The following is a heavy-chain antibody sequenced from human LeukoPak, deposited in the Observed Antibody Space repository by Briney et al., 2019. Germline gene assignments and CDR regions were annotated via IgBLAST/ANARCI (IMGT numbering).Heavy chain of an antibody. CDR3: AGSDTIGYLPREWDYWYFDR. CDR1: GFTFSNYT. D-gene: IGHD3-22*01. V-gene: IGHV3-23*01. CDR2: ISGSGGST. J-gene: IGHJ2*01. Sequence: GGSLRLSCAASGFTFSNYTMSWVRQAPGKGLEWVSVISGSGGSTYYVDSVQGRFTISRDNSKNSLYLQLNSLSAEDTAVYYCAGSDTIGYLPREWDYWYFDRWGRGTLVTVSS.